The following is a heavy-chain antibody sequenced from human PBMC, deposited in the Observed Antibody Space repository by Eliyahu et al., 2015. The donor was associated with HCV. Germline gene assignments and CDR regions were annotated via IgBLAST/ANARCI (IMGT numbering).Heavy chain of an antibody. V-gene: IGHV3-48*03. J-gene: IGHJ4*02. D-gene: IGHD2-15*01. CDR2: ISTSGSVK. CDR1: GFTFRTYE. Sequence: EVQLVESGGALAQXGGSLRLXCXASGFTFRTYEMSWVRQAPGKGLEWISYISTSGSVKYYADSVEGRFTISRDNAKNSLFLQMNSLRAEDTAIYYCARGDEMVEASKVFDYWGQGTLVTVSS. CDR3: ARGDEMVEASKVFDY.